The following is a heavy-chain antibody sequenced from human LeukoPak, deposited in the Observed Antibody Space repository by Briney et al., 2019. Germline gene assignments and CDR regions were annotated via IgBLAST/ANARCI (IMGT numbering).Heavy chain of an antibody. CDR2: ISAYNGNT. CDR1: GYTFTSYG. J-gene: IGHJ4*02. CDR3: ARAFWIDRGSYQDDY. Sequence: ASVKVSCKASGYTFTSYGISWVRQAPGQGLEWMGWISAYNGNTNYAQKLQGRVTMTTDTSTSTAYMELRSLRSDDTAVYYCARAFWIDRGSYQDDYWGQGTLVTVSS. V-gene: IGHV1-18*01. D-gene: IGHD1-26*01.